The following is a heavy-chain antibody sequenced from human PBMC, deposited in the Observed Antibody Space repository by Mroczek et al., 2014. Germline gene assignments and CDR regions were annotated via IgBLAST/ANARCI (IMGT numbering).Heavy chain of an antibody. Sequence: QVQLQESGAGLLKPSETLSLTCAVYGGSFSGYYWSWIRQPPGKGLEWIGEINHSGSTNYNPPLKSRVTISVDTSKNQFSLKLSSVTAADTAVYYCARESSHYCGGDCYILGDWFDPWGQGTLVTVSS. V-gene: IGHV4-34*01. CDR2: INHSGST. J-gene: IGHJ5*02. CDR1: GGSFSGYY. D-gene: IGHD2-21*02. CDR3: ARESSHYCGGDCYILGDWFDP.